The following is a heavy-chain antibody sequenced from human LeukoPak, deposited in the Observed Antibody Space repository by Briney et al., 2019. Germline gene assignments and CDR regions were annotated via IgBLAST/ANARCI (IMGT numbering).Heavy chain of an antibody. CDR1: GYTFTSYY. J-gene: IGHJ4*02. V-gene: IGHV1-69*13. Sequence: SVKVSCKASGYTFTSYYIHWVRQAPGQGLEWMGEITPIFGEAQNAEKFQGRVTITADEPTSTVYMELTSLRLDDTAMYYCARNSRVASTSGLNYWGQGTLVTVSS. CDR3: ARNSRVASTSGLNY. D-gene: IGHD5-12*01. CDR2: ITPIFGEA.